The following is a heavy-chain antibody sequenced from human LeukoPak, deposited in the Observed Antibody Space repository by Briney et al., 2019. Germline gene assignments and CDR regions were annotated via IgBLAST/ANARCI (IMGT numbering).Heavy chain of an antibody. Sequence: SVKVSCKASGGTFSSYAISWVRQAPGQGLEWMGRIISIFGTANYAQKFQGRVTITTDESTSTAYMELSSLRSEDTAVYYCARDGGHSSGWDLKYWGQGTLVTVSS. V-gene: IGHV1-69*05. CDR1: GGTFSSYA. CDR3: ARDGGHSSGWDLKY. D-gene: IGHD6-19*01. J-gene: IGHJ4*02. CDR2: IISIFGTA.